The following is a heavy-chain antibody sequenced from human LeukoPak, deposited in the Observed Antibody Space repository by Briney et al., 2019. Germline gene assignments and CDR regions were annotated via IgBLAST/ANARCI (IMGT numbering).Heavy chain of an antibody. CDR2: IYHSGST. D-gene: IGHD2-15*01. Sequence: SETLSLTCTVSGYSISSGYYWGWIRQPPGKGLEWIGSIYHSGSTYYNPSLKSRVTISVDTSKNQFSLKLSSVTAADTAVYYCARIPVVAATAWDYYYYYGMDVWGQGTTVTVSS. CDR1: GYSISSGYY. CDR3: ARIPVVAATAWDYYYYYGMDV. V-gene: IGHV4-38-2*02. J-gene: IGHJ6*02.